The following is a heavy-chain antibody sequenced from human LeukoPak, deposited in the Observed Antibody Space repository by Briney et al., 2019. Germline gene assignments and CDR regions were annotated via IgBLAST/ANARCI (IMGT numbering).Heavy chain of an antibody. J-gene: IGHJ4*02. CDR1: GFTFSTYW. D-gene: IGHD2-2*01. CDR3: ARGVPGFYYFDY. Sequence: GGSMRLSCAASGFTFSTYWMHWVRQTPGKGLVWVSRIKYDGSTTNYADSVKGRFTISRDNAENTLYLQMNSLRAEDTAVYFCARGVPGFYYFDYWGQGTLVTVSS. CDR2: IKYDGSTT. V-gene: IGHV3-74*01.